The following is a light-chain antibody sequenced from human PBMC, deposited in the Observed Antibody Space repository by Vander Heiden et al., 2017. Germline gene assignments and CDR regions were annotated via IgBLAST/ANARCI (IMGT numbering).Light chain of an antibody. Sequence: DIQMTQAPSTLSASVEDKVNITCRVSQTIDNWLAWYQQKPGKAPKLLIYGASTLQSGVPSRFSGSGSGTEFTLTISSLQPEDFATYYCQQYYSFPRTFGRGTKVEIK. CDR1: QTIDNW. J-gene: IGKJ4*02. CDR2: GAS. CDR3: QQYYSFPRT. V-gene: IGKV1-5*01.